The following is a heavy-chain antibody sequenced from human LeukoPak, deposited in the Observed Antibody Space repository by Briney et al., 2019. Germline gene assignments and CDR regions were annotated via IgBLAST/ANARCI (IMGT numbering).Heavy chain of an antibody. V-gene: IGHV3-23*01. CDR1: GFTFSSYA. D-gene: IGHD2-2*01. CDR3: AKDESESGTSAMESDY. CDR2: VSGSGGST. J-gene: IGHJ4*02. Sequence: GGSLRLSCAASGFTFSSYAMSWVRQAPGKGLEWVSAVSGSGGSTYYADSVKGRFTISRDNSKNTLYLQMNSLRAEDTAVYYCAKDESESGTSAMESDYWGQGTLVTVSS.